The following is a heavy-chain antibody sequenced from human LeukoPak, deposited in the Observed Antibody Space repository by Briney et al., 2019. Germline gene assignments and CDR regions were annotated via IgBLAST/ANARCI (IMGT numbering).Heavy chain of an antibody. CDR1: SDPLSSCY. CDR3: AGARYVTSFYAFDI. J-gene: IGHJ3*02. V-gene: IGHV4-59*01. D-gene: IGHD2-2*01. Sequence: PSETLSLTCTVSSDPLSSCYWRWTRLPPGKGLEWIGYLLKSGNTNYSPSLKSRVTIFGDTSKNQFFLKLSSVNAADTAVYYGAGARYVTSFYAFDIWGQGTSVTVSS. CDR2: LLKSGNT.